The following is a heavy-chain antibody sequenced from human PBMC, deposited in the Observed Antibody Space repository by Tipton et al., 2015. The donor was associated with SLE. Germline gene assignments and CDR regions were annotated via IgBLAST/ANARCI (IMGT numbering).Heavy chain of an antibody. D-gene: IGHD5-18*01. Sequence: LRLSCAVSGGSISSGFYFWSWVRQPPGKGLEWIGSINFSGTTYYTPSLKSRVTISVDTSKNQFSLRLTSVTAADTAVYHCARAGGVILLWSYYFDLWGQGTLVSVSS. CDR1: GGSISSGFYF. J-gene: IGHJ4*02. CDR2: INFSGTT. V-gene: IGHV4-30-2*03. CDR3: ARAGGVILLWSYYFDL.